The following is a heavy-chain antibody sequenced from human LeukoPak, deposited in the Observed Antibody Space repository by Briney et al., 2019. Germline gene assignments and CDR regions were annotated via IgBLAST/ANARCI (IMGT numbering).Heavy chain of an antibody. CDR1: GGSISSYY. Sequence: PSETLSLTCTVSGGSISSYYWSWIRQPPGKGLEWIGYIYYSGSTNYNPSLKSRVTISVDTSKNQFSLKLSSVTAADTAVYYCARGSASYDILTGYYPLYHFDYWGQGTLVTVSS. J-gene: IGHJ4*02. D-gene: IGHD3-9*01. CDR3: ARGSASYDILTGYYPLYHFDY. V-gene: IGHV4-59*01. CDR2: IYYSGST.